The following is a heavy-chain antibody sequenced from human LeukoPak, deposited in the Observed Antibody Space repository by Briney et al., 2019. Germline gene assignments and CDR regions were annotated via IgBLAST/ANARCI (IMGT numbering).Heavy chain of an antibody. D-gene: IGHD3-16*02. J-gene: IGHJ4*02. CDR2: ISAYSYNT. CDR3: ARHYYDYLWGSYRPGDYFDY. Sequence: ASVKVSCKASGYTFTSYGISWVRQAPGQGLEWMGWISAYSYNTNYAQRVQGRVTLTTDTSTRTAYMELRSLSSDDTAVYYCARHYYDYLWGSYRPGDYFDYWGQGTLVTVSS. V-gene: IGHV1-18*01. CDR1: GYTFTSYG.